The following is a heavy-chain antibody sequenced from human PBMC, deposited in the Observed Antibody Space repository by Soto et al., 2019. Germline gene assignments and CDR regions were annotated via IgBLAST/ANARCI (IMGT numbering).Heavy chain of an antibody. J-gene: IGHJ4*02. CDR1: GGSVSSGGYY. CDR3: ARGVATIEHFDY. Sequence: QVQLQESGPGLVKPSQTLSLTCTVSGGSVSSGGYYWIWIRQHPGKGLEWIGYIYYRGSTYYNPSLKSRVTISVDTSKNQFCLKLSSVTAADTAVYYCARGVATIEHFDYWGQGTMVTVSS. V-gene: IGHV4-31*03. D-gene: IGHD5-12*01. CDR2: IYYRGST.